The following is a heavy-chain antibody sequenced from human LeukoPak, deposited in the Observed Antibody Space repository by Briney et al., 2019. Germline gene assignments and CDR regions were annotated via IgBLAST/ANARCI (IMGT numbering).Heavy chain of an antibody. CDR1: GGSISSYY. V-gene: IGHV4-59*08. D-gene: IGHD4-23*01. CDR2: IYYSGST. J-gene: IGHJ4*02. Sequence: SETLSLTCTVSGGSISSYYWSWIRQPPGKGLEWIGYIYYSGSTNYNPSLKSRVTISVDTSKNQFSLKLSSVTAADTAVYYCATLTTVVTAYYFDYWGQGTLVTVSS. CDR3: ATLTTVVTAYYFDY.